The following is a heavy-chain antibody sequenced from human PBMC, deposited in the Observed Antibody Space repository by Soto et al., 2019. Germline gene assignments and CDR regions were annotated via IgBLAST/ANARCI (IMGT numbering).Heavy chain of an antibody. Sequence: KPSETLSLTCSVSGDSITSYYWSWVRQPPGKGLEWIGYIYYGGSTNYNPSLKSRVTISVDTSKNQFSLKLSSVTAADTAAYYCTTSSWGPSVYHYYLDVWDRGTTVTVSS. CDR1: GDSITSYY. CDR3: TTSSWGPSVYHYYLDV. V-gene: IGHV4-59*08. J-gene: IGHJ6*03. D-gene: IGHD3-16*01. CDR2: IYYGGST.